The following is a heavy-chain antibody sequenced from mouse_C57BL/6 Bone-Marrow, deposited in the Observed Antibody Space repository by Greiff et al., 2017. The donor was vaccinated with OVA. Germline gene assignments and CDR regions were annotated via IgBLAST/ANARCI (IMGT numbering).Heavy chain of an antibody. CDR3: ARGIRIYYDYDGIAY. V-gene: IGHV5-4*03. CDR1: GFTFSSYA. J-gene: IGHJ3*01. CDR2: ISDGGSYT. Sequence: DVMLVESGGGLVKPGGSLKLSCAASGFTFSSYAMSWVRQTPEKRLEWVAPISDGGSYTYYPDNVKGRFTLSRDNAKNNLYLQMSHLKSEDTAMYDCARGIRIYYDYDGIAYWGQGTLVTVSA. D-gene: IGHD2-4*01.